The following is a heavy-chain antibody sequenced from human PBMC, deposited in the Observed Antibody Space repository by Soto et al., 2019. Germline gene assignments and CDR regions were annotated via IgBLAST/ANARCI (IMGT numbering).Heavy chain of an antibody. CDR1: GGSISSSSYY. Sequence: SETLSLTCTVSGGSISSSSYYWGWIRQPPGKGLEWIGSIYYSGSTYYNPSLKSRVTISVDASKNQFSLKLSSVTAADTAVYYCARHFRKLGYGSSSSCDGDDFFDYCGKRTVV. D-gene: IGHD2-2*01. CDR3: ARHFRKLGYGSSSSCDGDDFFDY. V-gene: IGHV4-39*01. CDR2: IYYSGST. J-gene: IGHJ4*02.